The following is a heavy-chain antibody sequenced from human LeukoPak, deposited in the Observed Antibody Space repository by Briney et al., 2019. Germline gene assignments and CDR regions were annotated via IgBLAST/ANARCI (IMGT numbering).Heavy chain of an antibody. D-gene: IGHD2-15*01. V-gene: IGHV3-7*01. CDR1: GFTFSDYW. Sequence: GGSLRLSCAASGFTFSDYWMHWVRQAPGRGLEWVANIKQDGSERYYVDSVKGRFTISRDNAKNSLYLQMNSLRAEDTAVYYCAREDGYCSGGNCYSYFDSWGQGTLVTVSS. CDR2: IKQDGSER. J-gene: IGHJ4*02. CDR3: AREDGYCSGGNCYSYFDS.